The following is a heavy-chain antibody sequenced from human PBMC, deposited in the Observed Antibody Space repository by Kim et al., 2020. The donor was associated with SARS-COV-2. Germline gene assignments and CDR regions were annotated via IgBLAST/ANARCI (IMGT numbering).Heavy chain of an antibody. V-gene: IGHV4-34*01. CDR3: ARGRYSSGRRFYYYGLDV. Sequence: SETLSLTCGVSGGSFSDYFWTWIRQAPGKGLEWLGEINPSGSSNYNPSLESRVTISVDTSKNQSSVKLSSVTAADTAIYYCARGRYSSGRRFYYYGLDVWGQGTPVTVSS. CDR2: INPSGSS. J-gene: IGHJ6*02. CDR1: GGSFSDYF. D-gene: IGHD6-19*01.